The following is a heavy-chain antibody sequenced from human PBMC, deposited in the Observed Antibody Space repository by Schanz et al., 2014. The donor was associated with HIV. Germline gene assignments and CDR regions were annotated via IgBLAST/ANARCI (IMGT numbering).Heavy chain of an antibody. CDR3: VRGLLFQGCFDS. D-gene: IGHD3-10*01. V-gene: IGHV3-NL1*01. CDR2: ISGSDGDT. CDR1: GFTFNSYG. Sequence: QVHLVESGGGVVRPGRSLRLSCAASGFTFNSYGMHWVRQAPGKGLDWVSTISGSDGDTYYADSVRGRFTISRDNSKNTLYLQMNSLRAEDTAVYYCVRGLLFQGCFDSWGQGALVTVSS. J-gene: IGHJ4*02.